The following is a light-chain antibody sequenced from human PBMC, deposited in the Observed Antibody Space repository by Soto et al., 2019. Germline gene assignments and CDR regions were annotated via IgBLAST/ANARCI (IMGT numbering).Light chain of an antibody. V-gene: IGKV2-30*01. CDR1: QSLVYSDGNTY. J-gene: IGKJ1*01. CDR2: QVS. Sequence: DVVMTQSPLSLPVTLGQPASISCRSTQSLVYSDGNTYLNWFHQRPGQSPRRLIYQVSNRDSGVPDRFSGSGSGTDFTLKISRVEAEDVGVYYCFHGTRWTVGQGTKVDIK. CDR3: FHGTRWT.